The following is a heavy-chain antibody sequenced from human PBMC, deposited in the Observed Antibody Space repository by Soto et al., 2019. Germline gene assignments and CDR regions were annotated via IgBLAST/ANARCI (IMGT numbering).Heavy chain of an antibody. CDR2: ISGSGGST. J-gene: IGHJ6*02. CDR1: GFTFSSYA. CDR3: AKAHIAAAGTMGYYYGMDV. D-gene: IGHD6-13*01. V-gene: IGHV3-23*01. Sequence: PGGSLRLSCAASGFTFSSYAMSWVRQAPGKGLEWVSAISGSGGSTYYADSVKGRFTISRGNSKNTLYLQMNSLRAEDTAVYYCAKAHIAAAGTMGYYYGMDVWGQGTTVTVSS.